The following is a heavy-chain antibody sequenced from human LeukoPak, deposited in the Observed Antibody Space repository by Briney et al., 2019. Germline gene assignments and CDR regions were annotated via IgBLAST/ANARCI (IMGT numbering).Heavy chain of an antibody. CDR1: GFTFSSYT. Sequence: GGSLRLSCAASGFTFSSYTMNWVRQAPGKGLEWVSSISSSSSYIYYEDSVKGRSTLSRDNAKNSLYLQMSSLRAEDTAVYYCARGYGDYAYWGQGTLVTVSS. J-gene: IGHJ4*02. CDR2: ISSSSSYI. D-gene: IGHD4-17*01. CDR3: ARGYGDYAY. V-gene: IGHV3-21*01.